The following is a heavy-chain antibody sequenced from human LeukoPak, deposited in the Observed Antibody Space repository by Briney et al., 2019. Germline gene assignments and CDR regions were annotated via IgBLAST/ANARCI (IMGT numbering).Heavy chain of an antibody. CDR1: GGTLISYG. D-gene: IGHD3-16*01. J-gene: IGHJ6*02. CDR2: IIPIIGMT. V-gene: IGHV1-69*04. CDR3: ARERGSQALAGMDV. Sequence: ASVKVSCKASGGTLISYGFSWVRQAPGQGLEWMGRIIPIIGMTNYTQKFQGRVRITADKSTITAYMELTRLTSADTAVYYCARERGSQALAGMDVWGQGTTVTVSS.